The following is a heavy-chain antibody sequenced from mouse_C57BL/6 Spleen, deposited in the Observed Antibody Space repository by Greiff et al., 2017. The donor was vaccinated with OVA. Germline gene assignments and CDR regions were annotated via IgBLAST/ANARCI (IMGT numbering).Heavy chain of an antibody. CDR1: GYTFTSYW. Sequence: QVHVKQPGAELVMPGASVKLSCKASGYTFTSYWMHWVKQRPGQGLEWIGEIDPSDSYTNYNQKFKGKSTLTVDKSSSTAYMQLSSLTSEDSAVYYCASNYGSSPGRYFDVWGTGTTVTVSS. CDR3: ASNYGSSPGRYFDV. V-gene: IGHV1-69*01. D-gene: IGHD1-1*01. J-gene: IGHJ1*03. CDR2: IDPSDSYT.